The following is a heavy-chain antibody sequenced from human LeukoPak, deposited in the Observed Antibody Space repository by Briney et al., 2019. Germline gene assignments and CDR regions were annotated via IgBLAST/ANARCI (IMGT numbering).Heavy chain of an antibody. V-gene: IGHV3-21*01. CDR1: GFTFSSYS. J-gene: IGHJ3*02. Sequence: GGSLRLSCAASGFTFSSYSMNWVRQAPGKGLEWVSFISSSSSYIHYADSVKGRFTISRDNAKNSLYLQMNSLRAEDTAVYYCARERSPLALAGYDAFDIWGQGTVVTVSS. CDR3: ARERSPLALAGYDAFDI. D-gene: IGHD6-19*01. CDR2: ISSSSSYI.